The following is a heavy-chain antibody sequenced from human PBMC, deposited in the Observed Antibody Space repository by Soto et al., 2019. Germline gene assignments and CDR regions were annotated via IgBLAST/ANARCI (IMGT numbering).Heavy chain of an antibody. CDR3: AAELPDYYDSSGYYPGSPFDY. J-gene: IGHJ4*02. V-gene: IGHV1-58*01. Sequence: GASVKVSCKASGFTFTSSAVQWVRQARGQRLEWIGWIVVGSGNTNYAQKFQERVTITRDMSTSTAYMELSSLGSEDTAVYYCAAELPDYYDSSGYYPGSPFDYWGQGTLVTVSS. CDR2: IVVGSGNT. D-gene: IGHD3-22*01. CDR1: GFTFTSSA.